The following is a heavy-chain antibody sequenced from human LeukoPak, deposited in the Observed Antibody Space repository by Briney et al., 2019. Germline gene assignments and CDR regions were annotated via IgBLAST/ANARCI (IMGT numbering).Heavy chain of an antibody. CDR2: MNPNSGNT. V-gene: IGHV1-8*01. D-gene: IGHD2-15*01. Sequence: ASVKVSCKASGYTFTSYDINWVRQATGQGLEWMGWMNPNSGNTGYAQKFQGRVTMTRNTSISTAYMELSSLRSEDTAMYYCARGYCSGGSCYSASPKYYFDYWGQGTLVTVSS. J-gene: IGHJ4*02. CDR3: ARGYCSGGSCYSASPKYYFDY. CDR1: GYTFTSYD.